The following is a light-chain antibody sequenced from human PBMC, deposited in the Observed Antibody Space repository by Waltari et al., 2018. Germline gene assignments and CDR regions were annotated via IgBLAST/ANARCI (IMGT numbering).Light chain of an antibody. Sequence: AIQMTQSPSSLSASTGDGVTMTCRASQHILNYLAWYQQKPGKAPKLLIYSASTLQGGVPSRFSGSGSGTEFTLTITRLESEDFATYYCQQFYSYPVTFGQGTKVEIK. V-gene: IGKV1-8*01. CDR2: SAS. CDR1: QHILNY. J-gene: IGKJ1*01. CDR3: QQFYSYPVT.